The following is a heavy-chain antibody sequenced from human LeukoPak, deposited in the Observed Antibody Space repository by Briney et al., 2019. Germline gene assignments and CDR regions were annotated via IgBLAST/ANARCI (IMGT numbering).Heavy chain of an antibody. J-gene: IGHJ4*02. CDR2: INPRDGGT. CDR1: GYTFTDYY. Sequence: ASVTVSCKGSGYTFTDYYLHWVRPAPGQGLEWVGYINPRDGGTSSPPNFRGRVTMTTDASSSTVYMELSRLTSDDTAIYYCAREGNGLLSKDLDYWGQGTLVTVSS. D-gene: IGHD2-15*01. V-gene: IGHV1-2*02. CDR3: AREGNGLLSKDLDY.